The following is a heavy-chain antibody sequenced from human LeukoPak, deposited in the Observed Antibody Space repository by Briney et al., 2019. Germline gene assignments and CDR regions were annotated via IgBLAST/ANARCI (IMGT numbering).Heavy chain of an antibody. CDR3: ARGIVVVTAHHPRGRYYYYMDV. D-gene: IGHD2-21*02. CDR2: INPNSGGT. V-gene: IGHV1-2*02. CDR1: GYTFTGYY. Sequence: ASVKVSCKASGYTFTGYYKHWVRQAPGQGLEWMGWINPNSGGTNYAQKFQGRVTMTRDTSISTAYMELSRLRSDDTAVYYCARGIVVVTAHHPRGRYYYYMDVWGKGTTVTVSS. J-gene: IGHJ6*03.